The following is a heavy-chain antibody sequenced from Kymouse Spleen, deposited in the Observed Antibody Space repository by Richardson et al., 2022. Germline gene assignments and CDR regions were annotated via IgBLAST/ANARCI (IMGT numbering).Heavy chain of an antibody. CDR2: IWYDGSNK. Sequence: QVQLVESGGGVVQPGRSLRLSCAASGFTFSSYGMHWVRQAPGKGLEWVAVIWYDGSNKYYADSVKGRFTISRDNSKNTLYLQMNSLRAEDTAVYYCARAFEEGIAVAGTTFDYWGQGTLVTVSS. CDR1: GFTFSSYG. CDR3: ARAFEEGIAVAGTTFDY. V-gene: IGHV3-33*01. D-gene: IGHD6-19*01. J-gene: IGHJ4*02.